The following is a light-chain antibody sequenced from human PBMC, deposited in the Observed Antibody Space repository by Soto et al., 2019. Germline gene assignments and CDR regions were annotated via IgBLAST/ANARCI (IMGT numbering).Light chain of an antibody. CDR1: HGIGTA. V-gene: IGKV3-15*01. CDR2: GAS. Sequence: EIVMTQSPATLSVSPGEGATLSCRASHGIGTALAWYQQKPGQTPRLLMYGASIRATGVPARFSGSASGTEFTLTITSLQSEDFAVYYWQHYSDWPLTFGGGSKVESK. J-gene: IGKJ4*01. CDR3: QHYSDWPLT.